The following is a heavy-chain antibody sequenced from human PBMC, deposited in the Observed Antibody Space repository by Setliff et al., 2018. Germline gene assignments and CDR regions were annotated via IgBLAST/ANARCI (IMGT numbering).Heavy chain of an antibody. J-gene: IGHJ6*02. Sequence: SETLSLTCGGYAGSLSDYNWSWIRQPPGKGLEWIGEISQSGSTTYNPSLKGRVTISMDTSKNQFSLKLTSVTAADTAVYYCARDRQYCTSLSCLNSYFYYYAMDFWGQGTTVTSP. CDR1: AGSLSDYN. CDR3: ARDRQYCTSLSCLNSYFYYYAMDF. CDR2: ISQSGST. V-gene: IGHV4-34*01. D-gene: IGHD2-8*01.